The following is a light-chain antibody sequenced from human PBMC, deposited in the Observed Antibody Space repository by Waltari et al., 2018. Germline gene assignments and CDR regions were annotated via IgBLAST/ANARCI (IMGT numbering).Light chain of an antibody. CDR2: RND. V-gene: IGLV1-47*01. CDR1: SPNIGSNY. Sequence: QSVLTQPPSASGTPGQRVTISCSGSSPNIGSNYVYWYQQLPGTAPKVLINRNDQRPSGVPDRFSGSKSGTSASLAISGLRSEDEADYYCAAWDDSLSVGVFGGGTKLTVL. CDR3: AAWDDSLSVGV. J-gene: IGLJ3*02.